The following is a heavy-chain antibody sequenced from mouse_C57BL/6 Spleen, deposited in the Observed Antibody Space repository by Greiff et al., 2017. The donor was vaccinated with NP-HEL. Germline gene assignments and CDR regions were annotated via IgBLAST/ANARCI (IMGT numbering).Heavy chain of an antibody. CDR3: AKDYYGYAMDY. CDR1: GYTFTSYW. V-gene: IGHV1-64*01. D-gene: IGHD1-1*01. CDR2: IHPNSGST. J-gene: IGHJ4*01. Sequence: VKLQQPGAELVKPGASVKLSCKASGYTFTSYWMHWVKQRPGQGLEWIGMIHPNSGSTNYNEKFKSKATLTVDKSSSTAYMQLSSLTSEDSAVYYCAKDYYGYAMDYWGQGTSVTVSS.